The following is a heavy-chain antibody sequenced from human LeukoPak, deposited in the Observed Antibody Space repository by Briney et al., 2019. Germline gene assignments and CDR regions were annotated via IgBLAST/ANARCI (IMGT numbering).Heavy chain of an antibody. J-gene: IGHJ6*02. CDR3: ANTIAVAGFYYYYGMDV. V-gene: IGHV3-30*02. D-gene: IGHD6-19*01. Sequence: GGPLRLSCAASGFTFSSYGMHWVRQAPGKGLEWVAFIRFDGNENYYADSVKGRFTISRDNSKNTLYLQMNSLRADDTAIYYCANTIAVAGFYYYYGMDVWGQGTTVTVSS. CDR2: IRFDGNEN. CDR1: GFTFSSYG.